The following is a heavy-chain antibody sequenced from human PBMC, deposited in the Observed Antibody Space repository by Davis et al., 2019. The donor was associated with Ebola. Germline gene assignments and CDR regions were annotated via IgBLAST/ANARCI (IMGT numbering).Heavy chain of an antibody. D-gene: IGHD6-19*01. CDR2: ISYDGSNK. V-gene: IGHV3-30*18. CDR1: GFTFSSYG. J-gene: IGHJ6*02. Sequence: AGSLRLSCAASGFTFSSYGMHWVRQAPGKGLEWVAVISYDGSNKYYADSVKGRFTISRDNSKNTLYLQMNSLRAEDTAVYYCAKVDNYIAVADYYYYYYGMDVWGQGTTVTVSS. CDR3: AKVDNYIAVADYYYYYYGMDV.